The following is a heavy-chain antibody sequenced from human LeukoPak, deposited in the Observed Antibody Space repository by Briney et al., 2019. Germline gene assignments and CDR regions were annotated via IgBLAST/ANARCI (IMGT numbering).Heavy chain of an antibody. CDR1: GLTFSSYA. CDR3: AKGGVLYGDYQTGNS. D-gene: IGHD4-17*01. CDR2: ISGSGGST. Sequence: QAGGSLRLSCEASGLTFSSYAMTWLRQAPGQGLEWVSEISGSGGSTYYADSVKGRFTVSRDNSKTTLYLQMHRLRADDTAIYYCAKGGVLYGDYQTGNSWGQGIRVTVSS. V-gene: IGHV3-23*01. J-gene: IGHJ4*02.